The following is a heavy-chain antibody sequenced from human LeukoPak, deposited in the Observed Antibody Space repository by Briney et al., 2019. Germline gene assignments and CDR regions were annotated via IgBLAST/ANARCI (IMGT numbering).Heavy chain of an antibody. CDR1: GYTFTGYY. Sequence: GASVKVSCKASGYTFTGYYMHWVRQAPGQGLEWMGWINPNSGGTNYAQKFQGRVTMTRDTSISTAYMELRSLRSDDTAVYYCARDSEVQVIVVVPAAYYYYGMDVWGQGTTVTVSS. D-gene: IGHD2-2*01. V-gene: IGHV1-2*02. J-gene: IGHJ6*02. CDR3: ARDSEVQVIVVVPAAYYYYGMDV. CDR2: INPNSGGT.